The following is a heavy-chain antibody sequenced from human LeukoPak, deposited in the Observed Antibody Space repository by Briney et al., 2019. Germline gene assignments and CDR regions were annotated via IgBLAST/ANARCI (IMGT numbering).Heavy chain of an antibody. CDR3: AKDRVDDYGDYYFDY. CDR1: GFAFSRYG. CDR2: ISYDGSNK. V-gene: IGHV3-30*18. J-gene: IGHJ4*02. D-gene: IGHD4-17*01. Sequence: GSLRLSCAASGFAFSRYGMHWVRQAPGKGLEWVAVISYDGSNKDYADSVKGRFTISRDNSRDTLHLQMNSLRAEDMAVYYCAKDRVDDYGDYYFDYWGQGTLVTVSS.